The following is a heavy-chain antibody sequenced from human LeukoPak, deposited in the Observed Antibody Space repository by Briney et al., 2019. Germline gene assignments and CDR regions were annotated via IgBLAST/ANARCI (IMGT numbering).Heavy chain of an antibody. CDR1: GFTVSDYS. CDR2: ISGSGGST. V-gene: IGHV3-23*01. CDR3: AKGEPRYYYDSSENFDY. J-gene: IGHJ4*02. D-gene: IGHD3-22*01. Sequence: GGSLRLSCAASGFTVSDYSMAWVRQAPGKGLEWVSAISGSGGSTYYADSVKGRFTISRDNSKNTLYLQMNSLRAEDTAVYYCAKGEPRYYYDSSENFDYWGQGTLVTVSS.